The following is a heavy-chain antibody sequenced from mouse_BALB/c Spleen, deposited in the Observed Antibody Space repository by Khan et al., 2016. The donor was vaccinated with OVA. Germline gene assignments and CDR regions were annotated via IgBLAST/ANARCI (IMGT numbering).Heavy chain of an antibody. D-gene: IGHD2-13*01. V-gene: IGHV1-37*01. CDR3: VRSASYGDYVEAWFAY. CDR1: GYSFTGYT. Sequence: VRLQQSGPELVKPGASMKMSCKASGYSFTGYTMNWVKQSHVKNLEWIGLINPYSGGTAYNQKFRGKATLTVDKSSNTAYMELLSLTSEDSAVYYCVRSASYGDYVEAWFAYWGQGTLVTVSA. CDR2: INPYSGGT. J-gene: IGHJ3*01.